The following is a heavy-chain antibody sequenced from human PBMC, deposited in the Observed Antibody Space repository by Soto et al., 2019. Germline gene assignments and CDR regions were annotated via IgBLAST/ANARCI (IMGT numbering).Heavy chain of an antibody. D-gene: IGHD2-21*02. CDR3: ASLIPEYCGGDCYSGPSGMDF. J-gene: IGHJ6*02. Sequence: SETLSLTCTVSGGSISSSSYYWGWIRQPPGKGLEWIGSIYYSGSTYYNPSLKSRVTISVDTSKNQFSLKLSSVTAADTAVYYCASLIPEYCGGDCYSGPSGMDFWGQGPTVTVSS. CDR1: GGSISSSSYY. CDR2: IYYSGST. V-gene: IGHV4-39*01.